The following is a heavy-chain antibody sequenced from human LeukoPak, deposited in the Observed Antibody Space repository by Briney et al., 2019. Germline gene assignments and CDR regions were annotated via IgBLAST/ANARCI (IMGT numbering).Heavy chain of an antibody. V-gene: IGHV3-74*01. CDR3: ARGGLEPVDY. D-gene: IGHD1-14*01. CDR1: GFTFGTVW. CDR2: INPEETTT. J-gene: IGHJ4*02. Sequence: GGSLRLSCAASGFTFGTVWMHWVRQAPGKGLVWVSRINPEETTTNYADAVKGRFTISRDNAKNTLYLQMNSLRAEDTAVYYCARGGLEPVDYWGQGTLVTVSS.